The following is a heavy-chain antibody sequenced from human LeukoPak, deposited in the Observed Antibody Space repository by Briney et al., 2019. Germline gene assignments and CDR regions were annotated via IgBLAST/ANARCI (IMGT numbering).Heavy chain of an antibody. V-gene: IGHV5-51*01. Sequence: GESLKISCKGSGYSFTSYWIGWVRQMPGKGLEWMGIIYPGDSDTRYSPSFQGQVTISADKSISTAYLQWSSLKASDTAMYYCARQERSGYSYGEGFDYWGQGTLVTVSS. CDR2: IYPGDSDT. CDR3: ARQERSGYSYGEGFDY. J-gene: IGHJ4*02. CDR1: GYSFTSYW. D-gene: IGHD5-18*01.